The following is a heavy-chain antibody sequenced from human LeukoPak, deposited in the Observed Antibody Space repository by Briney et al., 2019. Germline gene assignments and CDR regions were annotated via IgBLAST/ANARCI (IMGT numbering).Heavy chain of an antibody. V-gene: IGHV1-8*01. CDR3: ARGGSYSSSSRELYPELFDP. J-gene: IGHJ5*02. Sequence: ASVKVSCKASGYTFTSFHINWVRQATGQGLEWMGWMNPNSGNTGCAQKFQGRVTMTRNTSIGTAYMELSSLRSEDTAVYYCARGGSYSSSSRELYPELFDPWGQGTLVTVSS. CDR2: MNPNSGNT. D-gene: IGHD6-6*01. CDR1: GYTFTSFH.